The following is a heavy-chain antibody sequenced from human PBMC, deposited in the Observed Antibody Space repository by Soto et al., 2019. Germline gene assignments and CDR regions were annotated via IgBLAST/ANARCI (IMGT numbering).Heavy chain of an antibody. Sequence: EVQLVESGGDWVQPGGSLSLSCAASGFTFSGHWMHWVRQVPGKGLEWVSRINTDGGSSAYADSVKGRFTISRDNAKNTLYLQMNGLRAEDTAVYYCAREAGYCSRTSCYRRAFDTWGQGTTVTVSS. CDR3: AREAGYCSRTSCYRRAFDT. CDR1: GFTFSGHW. D-gene: IGHD2-2*01. CDR2: INTDGGSS. J-gene: IGHJ3*02. V-gene: IGHV3-74*03.